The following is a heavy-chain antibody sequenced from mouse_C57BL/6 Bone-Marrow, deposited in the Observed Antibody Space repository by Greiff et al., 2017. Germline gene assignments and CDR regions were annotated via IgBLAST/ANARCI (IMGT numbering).Heavy chain of an antibody. J-gene: IGHJ3*01. D-gene: IGHD1-1*01. V-gene: IGHV5-6*01. CDR1: GFTFSSYG. Sequence: EVKLVESGGDLVKPGGSLKLSCAASGFTFSSYGMSWVRQTPDKRLEWVATISSGGSYTYYPDSVKGRFTISRDNATNTLYLQMSSLKSEDTAMYYGAPRGSSSSWFAYWGQGTLVTVSA. CDR3: APRGSSSSWFAY. CDR2: ISSGGSYT.